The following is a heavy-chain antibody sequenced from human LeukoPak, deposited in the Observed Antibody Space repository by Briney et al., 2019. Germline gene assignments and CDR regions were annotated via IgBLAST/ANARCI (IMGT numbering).Heavy chain of an antibody. CDR3: ARGTYGYYMDV. J-gene: IGHJ6*03. CDR1: NYSISNSLY. CDR2: IYRSGST. Sequence: PSETPSLTCSGSNYSISNSLYWGWLRQPPGKGLEWIGSIYRSGSTFYNPSPKSRVTISLDTSKNQFSLKLSSVTAADTAVYFCARGTYGYYMDVWGKGTTVTVSS. V-gene: IGHV4-38-2*02. D-gene: IGHD4-17*01.